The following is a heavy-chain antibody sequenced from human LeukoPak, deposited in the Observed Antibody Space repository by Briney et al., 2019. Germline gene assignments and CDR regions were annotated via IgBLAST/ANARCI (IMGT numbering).Heavy chain of an antibody. CDR3: SIAAAGSFHY. J-gene: IGHJ4*02. Sequence: ETLSLTCTVSVGSISSSSYYWGWIRQPPGKGLQWVSSISSSSSYIYYADSVKGRFTISRDNAKNSLYLQMNSLRAEDTAVYYCSIAAAGSFHYWGQGTLVTVSS. D-gene: IGHD6-13*01. CDR2: ISSSSSYI. V-gene: IGHV3-21*01. CDR1: VGSISSSS.